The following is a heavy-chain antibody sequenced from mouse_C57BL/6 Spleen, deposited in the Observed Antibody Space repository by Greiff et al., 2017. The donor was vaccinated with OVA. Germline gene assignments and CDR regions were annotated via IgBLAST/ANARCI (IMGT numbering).Heavy chain of an antibody. V-gene: IGHV5-12*01. Sequence: EVKLVESGGGLVQPGGSLKLSCAASGFTFSDYYMYWVRQTPEKRLEWVAYISNGGGSTYYPDTVKGRFTISRDNAKNTLYLQMSRLKSEDTAMYYCARGSNFWYFDVWGTGTTVTVSS. CDR2: ISNGGGST. CDR1: GFTFSDYY. CDR3: ARGSNFWYFDV. J-gene: IGHJ1*03. D-gene: IGHD2-5*01.